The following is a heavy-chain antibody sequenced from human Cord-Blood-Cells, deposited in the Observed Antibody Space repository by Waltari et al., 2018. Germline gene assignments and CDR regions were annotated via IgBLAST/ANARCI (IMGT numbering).Heavy chain of an antibody. CDR1: GGTFSSYA. Sequence: QVQLVQSGAAVKKPGSSVKVSCKASGGTFSSYAIRWVRQAPGQGLEWMGRIIPILGIANYAQKFQGRVTITADKSTSTAYMELSSLRSEDTAVYYCARGTPLRVRIYMAAGTEYFQHWGQGTLVTVSS. CDR2: IIPILGIA. J-gene: IGHJ1*01. CDR3: ARGTPLRVRIYMAAGTEYFQH. V-gene: IGHV1-69*09. D-gene: IGHD6-13*01.